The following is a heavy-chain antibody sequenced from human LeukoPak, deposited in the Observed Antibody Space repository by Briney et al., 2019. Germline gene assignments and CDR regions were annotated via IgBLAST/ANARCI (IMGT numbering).Heavy chain of an antibody. CDR2: IKEDGTDK. J-gene: IGHJ4*02. D-gene: IGHD6-19*01. Sequence: GGSLRLSCAASGFTFSNAWMSWVRQAPGKGLEWVANIKEDGTDKNYVDSVKGRFTISRDNAKNSLYLQMNSLRGEDTAVYYCARGLGSGWQDYWGQGTLVTVSS. V-gene: IGHV3-7*01. CDR1: GFTFSNAW. CDR3: ARGLGSGWQDY.